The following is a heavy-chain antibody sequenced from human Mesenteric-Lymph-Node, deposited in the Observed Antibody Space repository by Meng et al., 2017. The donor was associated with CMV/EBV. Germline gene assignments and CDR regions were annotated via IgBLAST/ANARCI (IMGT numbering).Heavy chain of an antibody. Sequence: YTFTSYGISWVRQAPGHVLGVMGWISAYNGNTNYAPKLQGRVTMTTDTSTSTAYMGLRLLRSADTAVYYCARDLYSSSWYATSSDYWGQGTLVTVSS. CDR1: YTFTSYG. CDR3: ARDLYSSSWYATSSDY. CDR2: ISAYNGNT. V-gene: IGHV1-18*04. J-gene: IGHJ4*02. D-gene: IGHD6-13*01.